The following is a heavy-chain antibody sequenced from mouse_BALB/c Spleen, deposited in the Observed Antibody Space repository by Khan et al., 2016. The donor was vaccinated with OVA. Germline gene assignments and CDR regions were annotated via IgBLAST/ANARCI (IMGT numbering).Heavy chain of an antibody. D-gene: IGHD6-2*01. V-gene: IGHV14-1*02. CDR3: PRSLLLLCVF. CDR2: IDPENGNT. Sequence: IQLVQSGAELVRPGALVKLSCKASGFNIKDYYIHWVKQRPEQGLEWIGWIDPENGNTVYDPRFPVKASFTADTSSNTAYLLLGSLTSEDTSIYFSPRSLLLLCVFWGQGTPLTVSS. J-gene: IGHJ2*01. CDR1: GFNIKDYY.